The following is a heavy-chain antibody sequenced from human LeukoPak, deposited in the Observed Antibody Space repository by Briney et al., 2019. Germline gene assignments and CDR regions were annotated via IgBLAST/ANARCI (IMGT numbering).Heavy chain of an antibody. CDR3: AKDKIWLGEPHYMDV. CDR2: IRYDGSNK. D-gene: IGHD3-10*01. J-gene: IGHJ6*03. Sequence: PGGSLRLSCDASGIRFSAHGMPWVRQAPGKGLEGVAFIRYDGSNKYYADSVKGRFTISRDNSKNTLYLQMNSLRAEDTAVYYCAKDKIWLGEPHYMDVWGKGTTVTISS. V-gene: IGHV3-30*02. CDR1: GIRFSAHG.